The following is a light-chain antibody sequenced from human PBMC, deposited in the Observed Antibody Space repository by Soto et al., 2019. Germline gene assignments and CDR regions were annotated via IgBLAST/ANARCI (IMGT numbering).Light chain of an antibody. CDR3: LEGTPRPLT. J-gene: IGKJ2*01. CDR2: KVS. V-gene: IGKV2-30*01. CDR1: QSLLFRDGNTY. Sequence: DVVMTQSPPSLPVTLGQPASISCRSSQSLLFRDGNTYLTWFQQRPGQSPRRLIYKVSKGDSGVPNRFRGSGSDTYFPMIIRRGEGEGVGVYFCLEGTPRPLTFGQGTKVEIK.